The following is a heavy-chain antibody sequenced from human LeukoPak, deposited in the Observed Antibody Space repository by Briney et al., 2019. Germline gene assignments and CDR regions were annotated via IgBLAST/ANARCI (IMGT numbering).Heavy chain of an antibody. J-gene: IGHJ5*02. CDR3: AREEYCGADCYSGFDH. D-gene: IGHD2-21*02. CDR1: GGSMSNFY. CDR2: IYYSGST. V-gene: IGHV4-59*01. Sequence: SETLSLTCTVSGGSMSNFYWSWIRQFPGKGLGWIGYIYYSGSTKYNPSLKSRVTMSVDTSKNQFSLELSSVTAADTAIYYCAREEYCGADCYSGFDHWGQGTLVTVSS.